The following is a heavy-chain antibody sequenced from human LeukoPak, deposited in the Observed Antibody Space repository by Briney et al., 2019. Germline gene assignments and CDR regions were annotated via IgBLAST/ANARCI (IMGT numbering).Heavy chain of an antibody. CDR2: ISAYNGNT. CDR1: GYTFTSYG. Sequence: ASVKVSCKASGYTFTSYGISWARQAPGQGLEWMGWISAYNGNTNYARKLQGRVTMTTDTSTSTAYMELRSLRSDDTAVYYCARLNDYGDYRPTYYFDYWGQGTLVTVSS. J-gene: IGHJ4*02. D-gene: IGHD4-17*01. V-gene: IGHV1-18*01. CDR3: ARLNDYGDYRPTYYFDY.